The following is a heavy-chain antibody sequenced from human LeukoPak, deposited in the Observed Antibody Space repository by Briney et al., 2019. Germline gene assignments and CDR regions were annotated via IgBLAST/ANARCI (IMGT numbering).Heavy chain of an antibody. D-gene: IGHD1-7*01. CDR2: IIPILGIA. V-gene: IGHV1-69*04. J-gene: IGHJ4*02. CDR3: ARSDQLELRLPLDY. CDR1: GGTFSSYA. Sequence: SVKVSCKASGGTFSSYAISWVRQAPGQGLEWMGRIIPILGIANYAQKFQGRVTITADKSTSTAYMELSSLRSEDTAVYYCARSDQLELRLPLDYWGQGTLVTVSS.